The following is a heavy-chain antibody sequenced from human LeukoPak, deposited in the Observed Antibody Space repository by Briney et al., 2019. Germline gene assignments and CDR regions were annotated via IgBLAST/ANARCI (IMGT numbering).Heavy chain of an antibody. CDR2: IYSGGST. Sequence: GGSLRLSCAASGFTVSSNYMSWVRQAPGKGLEWVSVIYSGGSTYYADPVKGRFAISRHNSKNTLYLQMNSLRAEDTAVYYCATPRLSGYENGMDVWGQGTTVTVSS. D-gene: IGHD5-12*01. CDR1: GFTVSSNY. V-gene: IGHV3-53*04. CDR3: ATPRLSGYENGMDV. J-gene: IGHJ6*02.